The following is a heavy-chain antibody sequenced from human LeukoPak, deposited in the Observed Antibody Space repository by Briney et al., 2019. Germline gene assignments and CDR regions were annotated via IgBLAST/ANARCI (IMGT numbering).Heavy chain of an antibody. Sequence: PSETLSLTCTVSGGSISSGRNSWSLIRQPAGKGLEWIGRIYTSGSTNYNPSLRSRVTISLDTSKNQFSLKLTSVTAADTAVYYCARDIHGRVIGEEYYYYYMDVWGKGTTVTVSS. CDR3: ARDIHGRVIGEEYYYYYMDV. CDR2: IYTSGST. D-gene: IGHD3/OR15-3a*01. J-gene: IGHJ6*03. CDR1: GGSISSGRNS. V-gene: IGHV4-61*02.